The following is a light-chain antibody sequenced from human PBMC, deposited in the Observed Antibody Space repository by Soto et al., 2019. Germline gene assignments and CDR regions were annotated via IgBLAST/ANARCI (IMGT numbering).Light chain of an antibody. CDR2: DVS. CDR3: SSSTSNNSL. V-gene: IGLV2-14*03. Sequence: QSVLTQPASVSGSPVESITISCTGTSSDVGAYNYVSWYQQHPGKAPKLMIYDVSNRPSGVSNRFSGSKSGNTASLTISGLQAEDEADYYCSSSTSNNSLFGGGTKLTV. J-gene: IGLJ2*01. CDR1: SSDVGAYNY.